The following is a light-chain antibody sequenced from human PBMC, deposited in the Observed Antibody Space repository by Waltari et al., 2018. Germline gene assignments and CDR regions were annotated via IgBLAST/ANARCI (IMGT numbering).Light chain of an antibody. V-gene: IGLV2-23*01. CDR1: SSDVGSYNL. CDR3: CSYAGSSSVV. CDR2: EGS. Sequence: QSALTQPASVSGSPGQSITISCTGTSSDVGSYNLVSSYHQHPGKAPKLLIFEGSQRPSGVSNRYSGSKSGNTASLTISGLQAEDEAHYYCCSYAGSSSVVFGGGTKLTVL. J-gene: IGLJ2*01.